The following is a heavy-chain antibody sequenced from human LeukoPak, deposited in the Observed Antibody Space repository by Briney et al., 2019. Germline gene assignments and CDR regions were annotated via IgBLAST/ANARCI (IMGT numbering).Heavy chain of an antibody. V-gene: IGHV4-4*02. Sequence: PSGTLSLTCAVSGGSISSSNWWSWVRQPPGKGLEWIGEIYHSGSTYYNPSLKSRVTISVDTSKNQFSLKLSSVTAADTAVYYCARVNKVWGSYRYPPSKRGNFDYWGQGTLVTVSS. CDR2: IYHSGST. D-gene: IGHD3-16*02. CDR3: ARVNKVWGSYRYPPSKRGNFDY. J-gene: IGHJ4*02. CDR1: GGSISSSNW.